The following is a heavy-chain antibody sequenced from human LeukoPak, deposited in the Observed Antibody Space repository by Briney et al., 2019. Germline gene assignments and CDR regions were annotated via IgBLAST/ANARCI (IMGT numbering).Heavy chain of an antibody. CDR2: ISYDGSNK. Sequence: GSLRLSCAASGFTFSSYAMHWVRQAPGKGLEWVAVISYDGSNKYYADSVKGRFTISGDNSKNTLYLQMNSLRAEDTAVYYCARDGYSNYYYYYMDVWGKGTTVTVSS. CDR3: ARDGYSNYYYYYMDV. CDR1: GFTFSSYA. J-gene: IGHJ6*03. D-gene: IGHD5-24*01. V-gene: IGHV3-30*01.